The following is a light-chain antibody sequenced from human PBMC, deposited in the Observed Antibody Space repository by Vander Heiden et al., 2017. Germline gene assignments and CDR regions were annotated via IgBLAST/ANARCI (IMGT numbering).Light chain of an antibody. CDR1: QSVLYSSNNKNY. CDR3: QQDDSTPFT. Sequence: DIVMTQSPDSLAVSLGERATINCKSSQSVLYSSNNKNYLAWYQQKTGQPPKLLIYWASTRESGVPDRFSGSASGTDFTLTISSLQAEDVAVYYCQQDDSTPFTFGQGTKLEIK. J-gene: IGKJ2*01. V-gene: IGKV4-1*01. CDR2: WAS.